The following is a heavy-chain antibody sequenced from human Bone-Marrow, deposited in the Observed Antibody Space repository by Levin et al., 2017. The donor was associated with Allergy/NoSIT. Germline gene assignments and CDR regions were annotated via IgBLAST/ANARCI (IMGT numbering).Heavy chain of an antibody. V-gene: IGHV3-23*01. CDR1: GFNFRTYA. CDR3: AKALLGGGAGSPFDY. D-gene: IGHD2-15*01. J-gene: IGHJ4*02. Sequence: SGGSLRLSCAASGFNFRTYAMSWVRQAPGKGLEWVSVVSGSGSIANYADSVKGRFSISRDNFKNTLYLEINSLRVEDTAVYYCAKALLGGGAGSPFDYWGLGTLVTVSS. CDR2: VSGSGSIA.